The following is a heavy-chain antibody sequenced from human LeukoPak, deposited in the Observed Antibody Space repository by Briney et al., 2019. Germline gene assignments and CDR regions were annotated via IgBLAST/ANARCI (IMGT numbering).Heavy chain of an antibody. Sequence: NPSETLSLTCTVSGGSISSSSYYWGWIRQPPGKGLEWIGSIYYSGSTYYNPSLKSRVTVSVDTSKNQFSLKLSSVTAADTAVYYCARGHYSGPLDYWGQGTLVTVPS. D-gene: IGHD1-26*01. V-gene: IGHV4-39*07. CDR1: GGSISSSSYY. CDR2: IYYSGST. CDR3: ARGHYSGPLDY. J-gene: IGHJ4*02.